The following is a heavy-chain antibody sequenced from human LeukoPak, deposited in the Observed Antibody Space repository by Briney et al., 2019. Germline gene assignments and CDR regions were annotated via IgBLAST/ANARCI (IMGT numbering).Heavy chain of an antibody. CDR3: ATMVQGIYTYFGS. D-gene: IGHD3-10*01. V-gene: IGHV4-59*01. J-gene: IGHJ4*02. CDR2: IYYSGST. Sequence: PSETLSLTCSVSGGSISSYYWSWIRQPPGKGLEWIGYIYYSGSTNYNPSLKSRVTMSVDTSKNQLSLKLSSVTAADTAVYYCATMVQGIYTYFGSWGQGNLVAVSS. CDR1: GGSISSYY.